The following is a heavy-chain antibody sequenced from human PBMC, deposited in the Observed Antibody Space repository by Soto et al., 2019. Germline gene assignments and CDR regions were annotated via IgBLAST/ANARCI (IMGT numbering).Heavy chain of an antibody. CDR3: ARIRSDSSSYYLDY. CDR2: IIPIFGTT. D-gene: IGHD3-22*01. CDR1: GGTFNSYA. J-gene: IGHJ4*02. Sequence: ASVKVSCKASGGTFNSYAIDWVRQAPGQGLEWMGGIIPIFGTTNYAQKLQGRVKLSADESTSTAYMELSSLRYEDTAVYYCARIRSDSSSYYLDYWGQGTPVTVSS. V-gene: IGHV1-69*13.